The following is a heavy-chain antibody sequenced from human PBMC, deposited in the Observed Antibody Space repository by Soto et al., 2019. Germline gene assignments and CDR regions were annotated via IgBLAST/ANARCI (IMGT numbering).Heavy chain of an antibody. CDR3: GRAVYRSTDY. J-gene: IGHJ4*02. V-gene: IGHV3-7*01. Sequence: GGSLRLSCAASGFIFSNFWMSWARQAPGKGLEWVANINNDGNEKYYVDSVKGRFTISSDNAGNALYLKMNSLRVEDTAVYYCGRAVYRSTDYCGKGTLVTVSS. D-gene: IGHD4-4*01. CDR1: GFIFSNFW. CDR2: INNDGNEK.